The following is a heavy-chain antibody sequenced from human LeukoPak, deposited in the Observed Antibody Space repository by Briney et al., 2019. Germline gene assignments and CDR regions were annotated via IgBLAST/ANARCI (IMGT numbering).Heavy chain of an antibody. D-gene: IGHD4-17*01. CDR1: GFTFRNYW. Sequence: GGSLRLSCAASGFTFRNYWMNWVRQAPGKGLEWVSSISRRSTYIYYADSVKGRFTISRDNAKNSLYLQMNTLRAEDTAVYYCARGGTGDYWGIDYWGQGTLVTVSS. V-gene: IGHV3-21*01. CDR3: ARGGTGDYWGIDY. J-gene: IGHJ4*02. CDR2: ISRRSTYI.